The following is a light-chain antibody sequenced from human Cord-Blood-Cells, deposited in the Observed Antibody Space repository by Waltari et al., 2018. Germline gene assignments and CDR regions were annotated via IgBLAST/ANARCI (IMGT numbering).Light chain of an antibody. CDR1: SLRRYY. V-gene: IGLV3-19*01. CDR3: NSRDSSGNHVV. Sequence: SSELTQDPAVSVDLGQTVRITCQGDSLRRYYASWYQQKPGQAPVLVIYGKNNRPSGIPDRFSGSSSGNTASLTITGAQAEDEADYYCNSRDSSGNHVVFGGGTKLTVL. J-gene: IGLJ2*01. CDR2: GKN.